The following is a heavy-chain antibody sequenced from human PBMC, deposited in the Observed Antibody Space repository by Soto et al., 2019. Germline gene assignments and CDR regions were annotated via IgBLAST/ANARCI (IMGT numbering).Heavy chain of an antibody. D-gene: IGHD2-2*01. V-gene: IGHV3-30-3*01. CDR2: ISYDGSNK. Sequence: GGALRLSCSASGFTLSSYAMHWVRQAPGKGLEWVAVISYDGSNKYYADSVKGRFTISRDNSKSTLYLQMNSLRAEDTAVYYCARDTYQPLYFDYWGQGTLVTVSS. CDR3: ARDTYQPLYFDY. CDR1: GFTLSSYA. J-gene: IGHJ4*02.